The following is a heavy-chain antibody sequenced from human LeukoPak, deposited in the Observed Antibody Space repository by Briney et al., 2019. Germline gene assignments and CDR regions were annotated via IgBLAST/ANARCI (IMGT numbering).Heavy chain of an antibody. J-gene: IGHJ4*02. CDR2: ISGSGGST. V-gene: IGHV3-23*01. CDR1: GVTFSSDA. Sequence: GGSLRLSCAASGVTFSSDAMSRGRQAPGKGLEWVSAISGSGGSTYYADSVKGRFTISRDNSKNTLYLQMNSLRAEDTAVYYCAKLTTVTTDYWGQGTLVTVSS. CDR3: AKLTTVTTDY. D-gene: IGHD4-17*01.